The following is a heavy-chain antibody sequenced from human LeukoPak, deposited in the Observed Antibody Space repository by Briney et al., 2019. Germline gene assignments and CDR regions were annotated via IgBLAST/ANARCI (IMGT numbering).Heavy chain of an antibody. J-gene: IGHJ6*02. CDR3: TRDRLVVPAAIYYYGMDG. V-gene: IGHV3-49*04. D-gene: IGHD2-2*01. Sequence: PGGSLRLSCTASGFTFGDYAMSWVRQAPGKGLEWVGFIRSKAYGGTTEYAASVKGRFTISRDDSKSIAYLQMNSLKTEDTAVYYCTRDRLVVPAAIYYYGMDGWGQGTTVTVSS. CDR2: IRSKAYGGTT. CDR1: GFTFGDYA.